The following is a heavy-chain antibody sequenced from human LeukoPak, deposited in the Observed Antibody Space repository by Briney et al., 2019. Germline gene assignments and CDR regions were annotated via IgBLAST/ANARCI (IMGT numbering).Heavy chain of an antibody. D-gene: IGHD2-15*01. CDR3: ARRVDATRWYDP. J-gene: IGHJ5*02. CDR1: GFTFSTYW. V-gene: IGHV3-74*01. CDR2: INGDGSTT. Sequence: GGSLRLSCAASGFTFSTYWMHWVRQAPGEGLVWVSRINGDGSTTNYADFVKGRFTISRGNAKNTLFLQMNSLRAEDTAVYYCARRVDATRWYDPWGQGTLVTVSS.